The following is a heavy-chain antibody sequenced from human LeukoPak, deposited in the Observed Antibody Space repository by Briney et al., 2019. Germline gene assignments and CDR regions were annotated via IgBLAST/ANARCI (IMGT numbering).Heavy chain of an antibody. J-gene: IGHJ4*02. CDR2: ISSSSSTI. Sequence: PGGSLRLSCAASGFTFSSYSMNWVRQAPGKWLEWVSYISSSSSTIYYADSVKGRFTISRDNAKNSLYLQMNSLRAEDTAVYYCARVLGRAAAVGEGFDYWGQGTLVTVSS. D-gene: IGHD6-13*01. CDR1: GFTFSSYS. V-gene: IGHV3-48*01. CDR3: ARVLGRAAAVGEGFDY.